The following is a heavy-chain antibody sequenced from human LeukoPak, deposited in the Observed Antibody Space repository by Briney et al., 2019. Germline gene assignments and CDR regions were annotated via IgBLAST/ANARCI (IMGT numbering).Heavy chain of an antibody. CDR2: IWHDGSNT. V-gene: IGHV3-33*01. J-gene: IGHJ6*02. Sequence: GRSLRLSCAASGFTFSSYGMHWVRQAPGKGLEWVAVIWHDGSNTYSADCVKGRFTISRDNSKNTLYLQMNSLRAEDTAVYYCARDGPYSSKDGLDVWGQGTTVIVSS. D-gene: IGHD6-13*01. CDR3: ARDGPYSSKDGLDV. CDR1: GFTFSSYG.